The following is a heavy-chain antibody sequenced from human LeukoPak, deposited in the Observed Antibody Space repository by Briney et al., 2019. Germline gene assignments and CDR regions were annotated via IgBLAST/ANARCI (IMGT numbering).Heavy chain of an antibody. V-gene: IGHV3-48*01. D-gene: IGHD1-26*01. Sequence: PGGSLRLSCAASGFTFSRYSMNWVRQAPGKGLEWVSYISSTSTTIYYADSVKGRFTISRDNAKNSLYLQMNSLRAEDTAVYYCARVSGMDGAFDIWGQGTMVTVSS. CDR2: ISSTSTTI. CDR3: ARVSGMDGAFDI. CDR1: GFTFSRYS. J-gene: IGHJ3*02.